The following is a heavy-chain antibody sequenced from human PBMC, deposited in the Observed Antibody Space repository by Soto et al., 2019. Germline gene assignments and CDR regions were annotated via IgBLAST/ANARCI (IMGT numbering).Heavy chain of an antibody. Sequence: EVQLLESGGGLVQPGGSLRLSCAASGFTFSNYAMNWVRQAPGKGLEWVSTISSSSGSTYYADSVKGRFTISRDNSKNFLYLQMSSLRGDDTAVYYCAKVGSERYSGQHSDYWGQGTLVTISS. CDR2: ISSSSGST. CDR3: AKVGSERYSGQHSDY. D-gene: IGHD5-12*01. V-gene: IGHV3-23*01. J-gene: IGHJ4*02. CDR1: GFTFSNYA.